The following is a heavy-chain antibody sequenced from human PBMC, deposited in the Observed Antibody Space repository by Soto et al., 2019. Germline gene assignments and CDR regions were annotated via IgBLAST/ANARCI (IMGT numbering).Heavy chain of an antibody. V-gene: IGHV4-59*01. J-gene: IGHJ4*02. CDR3: ARAVNYEYYDFWSGYYTLDY. CDR2: IYYSGST. CDR1: GGSISSYY. Sequence: SETLSLTCTVSGGSISSYYWSWIRQPPGKGLEWIGYIYYSGSTNYNPSLKSRVTISVDASKNQFSLKLSSVTAADTAVYYCARAVNYEYYDFWSGYYTLDYWGQGTLVTVSS. D-gene: IGHD3-3*01.